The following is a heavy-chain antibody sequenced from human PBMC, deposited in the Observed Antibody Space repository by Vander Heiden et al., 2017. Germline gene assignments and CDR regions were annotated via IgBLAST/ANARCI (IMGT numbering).Heavy chain of an antibody. J-gene: IGHJ5*02. CDR3: AGRGGSCYYL. CDR2: MYYSGST. V-gene: IGHV4-39*01. D-gene: IGHD2-15*01. CDR1: GGSISRSSYY. Sequence: QLQLQESGPGLVKPSETLSLTCTVSGGSISRSSYYGGWIPRPPGKGLEWIGSMYYSGSTYDNPSLTSRVTISVDTSKNQFSLKLSSVTAADTAVYYCAGRGGSCYYLWGQGTLVTVSS.